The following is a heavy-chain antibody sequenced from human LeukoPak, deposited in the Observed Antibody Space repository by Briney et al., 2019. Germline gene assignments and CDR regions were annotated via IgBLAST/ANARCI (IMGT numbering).Heavy chain of an antibody. D-gene: IGHD1-26*01. CDR2: IHSSGSA. CDR1: GASITTYY. CDR3: ARDILDGGATHYFDY. Sequence: SETLSLTCTVSGASITTYYWSWIRQPPGKGLEWIGQIHSSGSANYNPSLKSRVAMSLDASKNQFSLKVSSVTAADTAIYYCARDILDGGATHYFDYWGQGSLLTVSS. J-gene: IGHJ4*02. V-gene: IGHV4-59*01.